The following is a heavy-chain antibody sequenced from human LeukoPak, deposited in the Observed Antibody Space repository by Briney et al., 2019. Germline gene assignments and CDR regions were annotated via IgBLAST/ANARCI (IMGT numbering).Heavy chain of an antibody. CDR2: IIPIFGTA. V-gene: IGHV1-69*06. D-gene: IGHD4-11*01. Sequence: VKVSCKASGGTFSSYAISWVRQAPGQGLEWMGGIIPIFGTANYAQKFQGRVTITADKSTSTAYMELSSLRSEDTAVYYCARGASNYYYFDYWGQGTLVTVSS. CDR1: GGTFSSYA. J-gene: IGHJ4*02. CDR3: ARGASNYYYFDY.